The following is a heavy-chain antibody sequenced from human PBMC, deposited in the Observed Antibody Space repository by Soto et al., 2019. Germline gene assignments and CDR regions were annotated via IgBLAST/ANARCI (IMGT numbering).Heavy chain of an antibody. V-gene: IGHV4-31*03. Sequence: QVQLQESGPGLVKPSQTLSLTCTVSGGSISSGGYYWSWIRQHPGKGLEWIGYIYYSGSTYYNPSLKSRVTISVDTSKNQFSLKLSSVTAADTAVYYCARDQSIHCSSTSCYGGMDVWGQGTTVTVSS. CDR1: GGSISSGGYY. CDR3: ARDQSIHCSSTSCYGGMDV. D-gene: IGHD2-2*01. CDR2: IYYSGST. J-gene: IGHJ6*02.